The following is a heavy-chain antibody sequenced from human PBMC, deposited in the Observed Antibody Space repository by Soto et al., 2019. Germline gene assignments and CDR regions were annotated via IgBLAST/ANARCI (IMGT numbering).Heavy chain of an antibody. CDR3: ESMGYHYGSGSYPLDY. J-gene: IGHJ4*02. CDR2: MYNSGST. D-gene: IGHD3-10*01. Sequence: SETLSLTCTFSGGSISSYYWTWIRQPPGKGLEWIGFMYNSGSTHYNPSLKSRVTISLDTSKNQFSLNLRSVTAADTAVYYCESMGYHYGSGSYPLDYWGQGTLVTVSS. V-gene: IGHV4-59*08. CDR1: GGSISSYY.